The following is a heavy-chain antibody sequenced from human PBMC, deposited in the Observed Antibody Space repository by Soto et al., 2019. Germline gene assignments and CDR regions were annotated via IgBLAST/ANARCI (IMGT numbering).Heavy chain of an antibody. Sequence: LRLSCAASGFNFSNHWMHWVRQRPAEGLVWVSRITSDGKSKAYAESVKGRFAISRDDAKNTLYLQMNGLTAEDTAVYYCARESGDWPLNWFDPWGQGTLVTVSS. J-gene: IGHJ5*02. D-gene: IGHD2-21*02. CDR2: ITSDGKSK. CDR3: ARESGDWPLNWFDP. CDR1: GFNFSNHW. V-gene: IGHV3-74*01.